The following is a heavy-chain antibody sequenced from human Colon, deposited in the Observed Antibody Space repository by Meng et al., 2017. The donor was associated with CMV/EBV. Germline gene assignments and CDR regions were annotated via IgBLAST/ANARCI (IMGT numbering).Heavy chain of an antibody. D-gene: IGHD3-16*01. CDR3: AREVAVAYHFDY. CDR2: INAGDGYT. Sequence: SCKASGYTFTSNTMHRVRQAPGQRLEWMGWINAGDGYTKYAPIFQGRVTITRDTSANSAYMELSSLRSEDTAVYYCAREVAVAYHFDYWGQGTLVTVSS. V-gene: IGHV1-3*01. CDR1: GYTFTSNT. J-gene: IGHJ4*02.